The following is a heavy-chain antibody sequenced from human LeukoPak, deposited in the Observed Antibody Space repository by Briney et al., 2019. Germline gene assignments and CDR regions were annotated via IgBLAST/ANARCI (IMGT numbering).Heavy chain of an antibody. CDR1: GFTFSSYA. CDR2: ISSSGSGGNT. D-gene: IGHD5-18*01. Sequence: GGSLRLSCAASGFTFSSYAMSWARQAPGKGLEWVSGISSSGSGGNTSYADSVKGRFTISRDNSKNTLYLEMSSLRAEDTAVYYCARDHFEYSYGSDFDYWGQGTLVTVSS. J-gene: IGHJ4*02. CDR3: ARDHFEYSYGSDFDY. V-gene: IGHV3-23*01.